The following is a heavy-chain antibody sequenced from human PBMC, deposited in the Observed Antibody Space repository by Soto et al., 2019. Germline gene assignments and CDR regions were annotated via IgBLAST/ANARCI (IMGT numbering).Heavy chain of an antibody. CDR2: IIPILGIA. J-gene: IGHJ6*03. CDR1: GGTFSSYT. Sequence: QVQLVQSGAEVKKPGSSVKVSCKASGGTFSSYTISWVRQAPGQGLEWMGRIIPILGIANHAQKFQGRVTITADKSTSTAYMELSSLRSEDTAVYYCARALYYDSYYYMDVWGKGTTVTVSS. CDR3: ARALYYDSYYYMDV. V-gene: IGHV1-69*02.